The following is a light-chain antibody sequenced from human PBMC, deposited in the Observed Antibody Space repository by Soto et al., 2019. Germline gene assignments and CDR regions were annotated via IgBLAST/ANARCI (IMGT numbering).Light chain of an antibody. CDR3: QQYNSYSSFP. J-gene: IGKJ3*01. Sequence: DIQMTQSPSTLSASVGDRVTITCRASQSISSWLAWYQQKPGKAPKLLIYDASSLESGVPSRFSGSGSGTEFTLTISSLQPDDFATYYCQQYNSYSSFPFGPGTKVDIK. V-gene: IGKV1-5*01. CDR2: DAS. CDR1: QSISSW.